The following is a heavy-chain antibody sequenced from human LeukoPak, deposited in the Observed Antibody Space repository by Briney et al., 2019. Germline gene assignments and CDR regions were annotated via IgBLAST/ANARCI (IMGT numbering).Heavy chain of an antibody. CDR1: GYNFTSYW. CDR3: ARLGGSGTSSPPSPGNYYYYMEV. V-gene: IGHV5-51*01. Sequence: GESLKISCKASGYNFTSYWIGWVRQMPGKGLEWMGIIYPGDSDTRYRPSFQGQVTISADKSISTAYLQWSSLKASDTAMYYCARLGGSGTSSPPSPGNYYYYMEVWGKGTRLPVS. D-gene: IGHD2-2*01. CDR2: IYPGDSDT. J-gene: IGHJ6*03.